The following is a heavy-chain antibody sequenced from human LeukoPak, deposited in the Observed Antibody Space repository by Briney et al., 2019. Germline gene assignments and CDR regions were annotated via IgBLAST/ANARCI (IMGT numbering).Heavy chain of an antibody. Sequence: SQTLSLTCTVSGGSISSGRYYWSWIRQPAEKGLEWIGCIYTSGSAKYNPSLKSRVTISADSSKNQFSLKLSSVTDADTAMYYCARDSYYYDSSGYSALDIWGQGTMVTVS. CDR1: GGSISSGRYY. D-gene: IGHD3-22*01. J-gene: IGHJ3*02. V-gene: IGHV4-61*02. CDR2: IYTSGSA. CDR3: ARDSYYYDSSGYSALDI.